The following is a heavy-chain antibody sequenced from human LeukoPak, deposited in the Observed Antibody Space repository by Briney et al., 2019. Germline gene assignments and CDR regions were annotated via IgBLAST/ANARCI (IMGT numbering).Heavy chain of an antibody. V-gene: IGHV4-4*07. CDR3: AREVNYYDSSGYWYFDY. CDR1: GGSISRYY. CDR2: IYTSGST. J-gene: IGHJ4*02. Sequence: PSETLSLTCTVSGGSISRYYWSWIRQPAGKGLEWIGRIYTSGSTNYNPSLKSRVTMSVDTSKNQFSLKLSSVTAADTAVYYCAREVNYYDSSGYWYFDYWGQGTLVTVSS. D-gene: IGHD3-22*01.